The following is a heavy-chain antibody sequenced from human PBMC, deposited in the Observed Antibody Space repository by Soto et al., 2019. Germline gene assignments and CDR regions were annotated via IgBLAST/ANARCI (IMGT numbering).Heavy chain of an antibody. CDR3: ARDVQSHGAGTASAC. D-gene: IGHD3-10*01. CDR1: GFIFSNYA. Sequence: QVQLVESGGGVVQPGRSLSLSCAASGFIFSNYAMNWVRQAPGKGLEWVSIISYDGRNKYYADSVKGRFTISRDNSKNTLYLHMSSLRTEDTAVYYCARDVQSHGAGTASACWGQGTLVTVSS. V-gene: IGHV3-30*04. CDR2: ISYDGRNK. J-gene: IGHJ4*02.